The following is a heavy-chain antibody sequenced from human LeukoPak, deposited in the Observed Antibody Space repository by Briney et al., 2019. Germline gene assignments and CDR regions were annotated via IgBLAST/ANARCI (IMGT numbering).Heavy chain of an antibody. V-gene: IGHV4-30-2*01. D-gene: IGHD1-1*01. CDR2: IYHSGST. J-gene: IGHJ4*02. CDR1: GGSISSGGYS. Sequence: PSQTLSLTCAVSGGSISSGGYSWSWIRQPPGKGLEWIGYIYHSGSTYYNPSLKSRVTISVDRSKNQFSLKLSSVTAADTAVYYCARGGSDWNHFGYWGQGTLVTVSS. CDR3: ARGGSDWNHFGY.